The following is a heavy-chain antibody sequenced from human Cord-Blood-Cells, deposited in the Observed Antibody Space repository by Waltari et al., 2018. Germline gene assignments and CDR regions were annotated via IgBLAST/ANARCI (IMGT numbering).Heavy chain of an antibody. CDR1: GGSFSGYY. CDR3: ARGGACSSTSCYNWFDP. J-gene: IGHJ5*02. Sequence: QVQLQQWGAGLLKPSETLSLTCAVYGGSFSGYYWSWIRQPPGKGLEWIGEINHSGSTNYNPSLKSRVTISVDTSKNQFSLKLSSVTAADTAVYYCARGGACSSTSCYNWFDPWGQGTLATVSS. V-gene: IGHV4-34*01. CDR2: INHSGST. D-gene: IGHD2-2*01.